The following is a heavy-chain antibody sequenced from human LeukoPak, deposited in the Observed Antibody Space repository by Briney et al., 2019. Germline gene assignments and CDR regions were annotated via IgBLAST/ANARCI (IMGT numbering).Heavy chain of an antibody. CDR3: ARPLGVVIPYNWCDP. J-gene: IGHJ5*02. CDR2: NDPNSGGT. D-gene: IGHD3-3*01. CDR1: GYTFTGYY. V-gene: IGHV1-2*02. Sequence: ASVRVSCKASGYTFTGYYMHWVRQAPGQALEWMGWNDPNSGGTNYAQKFQGRVTMTRDTSISTAYMELSRLRSDDTAVYYCARPLGVVIPYNWCDPWGQGTLVTVSS.